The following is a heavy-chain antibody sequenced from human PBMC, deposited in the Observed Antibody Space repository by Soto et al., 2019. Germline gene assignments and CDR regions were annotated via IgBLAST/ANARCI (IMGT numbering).Heavy chain of an antibody. CDR3: ARDQVGATYDY. V-gene: IGHV1-46*01. D-gene: IGHD1-26*01. CDR2: INLSGGST. J-gene: IGHJ4*02. Sequence: QVQLVQSGAEVKKPGASVKVSCKASGYTFTSYYMHWVRHTPGQGLEWMGIINLSGGSTKYAQKFQGRVTMTRDTAPSTVYMELSSLRSEHTAMYYCARDQVGATYDYWGQGSLVTVCS. CDR1: GYTFTSYY.